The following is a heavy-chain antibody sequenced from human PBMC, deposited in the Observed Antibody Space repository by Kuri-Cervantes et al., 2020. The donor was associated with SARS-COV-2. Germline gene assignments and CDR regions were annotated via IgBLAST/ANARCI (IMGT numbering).Heavy chain of an antibody. D-gene: IGHD5-12*01. Sequence: ASVKVSCKASGYTFTSYYMHWVRQAPGQGLEWMGWINPNSGGTNYAQKFQGRVTMTRDTSISTAYMELSSLRSEDTAVYYCARDPGSGYDYGFDYWGQGTLVTVSS. J-gene: IGHJ4*02. V-gene: IGHV1-2*02. CDR2: INPNSGGT. CDR1: GYTFTSYY. CDR3: ARDPGSGYDYGFDY.